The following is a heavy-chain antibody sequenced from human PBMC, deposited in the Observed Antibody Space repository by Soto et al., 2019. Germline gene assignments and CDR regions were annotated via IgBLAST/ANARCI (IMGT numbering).Heavy chain of an antibody. Sequence: QVHLQQWGAGLLKPSETLFLTCAVYGGSFSGYYWRWIRQPPGKGLEWIGEINNGGSSNYNPSIETRGFISVGTSNNQCVLKLTSVPAADTAVYYCASGRGGGYKQTWYFDFWGRGTLVTVCS. CDR1: GGSFSGYY. CDR2: INNGGSS. CDR3: ASGRGGGYKQTWYFDF. V-gene: IGHV4-34*01. D-gene: IGHD5-12*01. J-gene: IGHJ2*01.